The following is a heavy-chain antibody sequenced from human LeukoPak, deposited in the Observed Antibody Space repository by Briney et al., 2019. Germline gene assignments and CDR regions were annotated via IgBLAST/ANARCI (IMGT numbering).Heavy chain of an antibody. CDR3: ARVQNNYYYYYGMDV. J-gene: IGHJ6*02. V-gene: IGHV3-21*01. CDR1: GFTFSSYS. Sequence: GGPLRLSCAASGFTFSSYSMNWVRQAPGKGLEWVSSISSSSSYIYYADSVKGRFTISRDNAKNSLYLQMNSLRAEDTAVYYCARVQNNYYYYYGMDVWGQGTTVTVSS. CDR2: ISSSSSYI. D-gene: IGHD1/OR15-1a*01.